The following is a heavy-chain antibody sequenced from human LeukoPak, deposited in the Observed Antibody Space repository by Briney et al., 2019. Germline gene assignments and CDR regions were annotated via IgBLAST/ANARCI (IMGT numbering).Heavy chain of an antibody. CDR3: ARGYSSTSCYV. CDR1: GGSISSGDYS. Sequence: SETLSLTCTVSGGSISSGDYSWSWIRQHPGKGLEWIGYIYYSGSTYYNPSLKSRVTISVDTSKNQFSLKLSSVTAADTAVYYCARGYSSTSCYVWGQGTTVTVSS. V-gene: IGHV4-31*03. D-gene: IGHD2-2*01. J-gene: IGHJ6*02. CDR2: IYYSGST.